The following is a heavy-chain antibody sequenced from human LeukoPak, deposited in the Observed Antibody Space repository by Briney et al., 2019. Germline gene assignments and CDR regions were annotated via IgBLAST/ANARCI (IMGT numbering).Heavy chain of an antibody. Sequence: GESLNISCRGSGYRSNNYWIAWVRQFPGAGLEWMGTIYRGGSDSRISPSFRGQVTFSGDKSISTAYLQWDSLKASDTAMYYCASSRYYYDGSGHLLHFWGQGTLVTVSS. V-gene: IGHV5-51*01. CDR3: ASSRYYYDGSGHLLHF. CDR2: IYRGGSDS. J-gene: IGHJ4*02. D-gene: IGHD3-22*01. CDR1: GYRSNNYW.